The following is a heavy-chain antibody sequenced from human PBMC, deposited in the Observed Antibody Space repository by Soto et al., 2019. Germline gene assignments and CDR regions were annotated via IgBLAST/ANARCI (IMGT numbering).Heavy chain of an antibody. CDR2: INPNSGGT. CDR1: GYTFTGYY. J-gene: IGHJ5*02. V-gene: IGHV1-2*04. D-gene: IGHD3-10*01. CDR3: ARGNTMVRGVIITGENWFDP. Sequence: QVPLVQSGAEVKKPGASVKVSCKASGYTFTGYYMHWVRQAPGQGLEWMGWINPNSGGTNYAQKFQGWVTMTRDTSISTAYMELSRLRSDDTAVYYCARGNTMVRGVIITGENWFDPWGQGALVSVSS.